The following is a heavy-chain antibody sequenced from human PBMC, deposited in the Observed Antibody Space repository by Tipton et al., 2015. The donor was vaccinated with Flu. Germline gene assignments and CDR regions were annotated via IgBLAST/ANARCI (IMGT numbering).Heavy chain of an antibody. CDR3: ASSRVMAGYDI. CDR1: GFTFSDYW. Sequence: QLVQSGGDLVQPGGSLRLSCEASGFTFSDYWMTWVRQAPGKGLEWVANMNQDGSKIYYVDSVKGRFTISRDNAKSTLHLQMNSLRVEDTALYYCASSRVMAGYDIWGQGTMVTVSS. CDR2: MNQDGSKI. V-gene: IGHV3-7*01. J-gene: IGHJ3*02. D-gene: IGHD3-16*01.